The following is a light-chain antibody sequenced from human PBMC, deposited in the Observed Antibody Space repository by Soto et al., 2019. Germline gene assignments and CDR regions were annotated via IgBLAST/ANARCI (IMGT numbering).Light chain of an antibody. CDR1: SSDVGGYNY. CDR2: DVS. J-gene: IGLJ1*01. V-gene: IGLV2-14*01. Sequence: QSLLTQPASVSGSPGQSISISCPGTSSDVGGYNYVSWYQQHPGKAPKLMIYDVSNRPSGVSNRFSGSKSGNTASLTISGLQAEDEADYYCSSYTSSSTLVVFGTGTKVTVL. CDR3: SSYTSSSTLVV.